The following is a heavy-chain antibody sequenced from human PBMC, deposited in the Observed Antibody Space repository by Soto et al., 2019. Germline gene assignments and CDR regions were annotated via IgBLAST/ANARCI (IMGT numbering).Heavy chain of an antibody. Sequence: PGGSLRLSCAASGFTFSDYTMNWVRQAPGKGLEWVSSISASSSYIYYADSVKGRFTISRDNAKNSVSLHMNNLRVEDTAVYYCAKGSYRPHDYWGQGTLVTVSS. D-gene: IGHD1-26*01. CDR1: GFTFSDYT. CDR3: AKGSYRPHDY. J-gene: IGHJ4*02. CDR2: ISASSSYI. V-gene: IGHV3-21*01.